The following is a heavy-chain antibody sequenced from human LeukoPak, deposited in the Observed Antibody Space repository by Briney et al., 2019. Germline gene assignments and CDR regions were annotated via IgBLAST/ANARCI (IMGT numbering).Heavy chain of an antibody. CDR1: GGSISSYY. V-gene: IGHV4-59*01. Sequence: SETLSLTCTVSGGSISSYYWSWIRQPPGKGLEWIGYIYYSGSTNYNPSLKSRVTISVDTSKNQFSLKLSSVTAADTAVYYCARGSGSYTYYHYYMDVWGKGTTVTVSS. J-gene: IGHJ6*03. CDR3: ARGSGSYTYYHYYMDV. D-gene: IGHD1-26*01. CDR2: IYYSGST.